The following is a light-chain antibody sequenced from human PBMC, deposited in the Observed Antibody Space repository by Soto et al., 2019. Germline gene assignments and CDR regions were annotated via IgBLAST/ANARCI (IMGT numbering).Light chain of an antibody. Sequence: DIVSTQSPATLSLSPGERATLSCRASQSVSSHLTWFQQKPGQAPRLLIYFASTRATGVPARFSGSGSGTDFTLTISSLEPEDFAIYYCQERSNWPFTFGPGTTVDIK. CDR3: QERSNWPFT. V-gene: IGKV3-11*01. J-gene: IGKJ3*01. CDR2: FAS. CDR1: QSVSSH.